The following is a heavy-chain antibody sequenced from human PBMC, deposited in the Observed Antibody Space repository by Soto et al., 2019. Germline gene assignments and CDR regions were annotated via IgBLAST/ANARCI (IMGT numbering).Heavy chain of an antibody. J-gene: IGHJ4*02. CDR1: GGSISSSSYY. V-gene: IGHV4-39*01. Sequence: SETLSLTCTVSGGSISSSSYYWGWIRQPPGKGLEWIGSIYYSGSTYYNPSLKSRVTISVDTSKNQFSLKLSSVTAADTAVYYCARQSYYYGSGEEDYWGQGTLVTVSS. CDR3: ARQSYYYGSGEEDY. CDR2: IYYSGST. D-gene: IGHD3-10*01.